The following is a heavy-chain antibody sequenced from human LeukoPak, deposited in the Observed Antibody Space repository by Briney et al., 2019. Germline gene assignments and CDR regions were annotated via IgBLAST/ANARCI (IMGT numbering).Heavy chain of an antibody. CDR3: ASFCASTTCYNDGTNFAF. CDR2: IFSSGNN. D-gene: IGHD2-2*01. CDR1: GGSMSSGTYY. J-gene: IGHJ4*02. Sequence: TLSLTCTVSGGSMSSGTYYWSRIRQPAGKALEYIGRIFSSGNNNYNPSLKSRITMSTDTSKNQFSLNLSSVTAADSAVYYCASFCASTTCYNDGTNFAFWGQGTLVTVSS. V-gene: IGHV4-61*02.